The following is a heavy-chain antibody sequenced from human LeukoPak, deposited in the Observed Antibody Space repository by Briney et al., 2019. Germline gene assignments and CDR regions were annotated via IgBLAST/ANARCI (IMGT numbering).Heavy chain of an antibody. V-gene: IGHV4-34*01. Sequence: PSETLSLTCAVYGGSFSGYYWSWIRQPPGKGLEWIEEINHSGSTNYNPSLKSRVTISVDTSKNQFSLKLSSVTAADTAVYYCARGVAAAGSWFDPWGQGTLVTVSS. D-gene: IGHD6-13*01. CDR3: ARGVAAAGSWFDP. CDR2: INHSGST. CDR1: GGSFSGYY. J-gene: IGHJ5*02.